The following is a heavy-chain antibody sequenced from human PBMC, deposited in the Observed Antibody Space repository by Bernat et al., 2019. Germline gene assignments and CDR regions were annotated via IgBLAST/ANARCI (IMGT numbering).Heavy chain of an antibody. CDR2: ISCSGGIT. CDR1: GFTFISYS. D-gene: IGHD3-22*01. Sequence: EVQLLESGGGLVQPGGSLRLSFAASGFTFISYSMSWVRQAPVKGLDLVSAISCSGGITYYADSVKGRFTISRDNSKNTLYQQMNSLRAEDTDVYYCAKPLHITMMPRSAFDIWGQGTMVTVSS. J-gene: IGHJ3*02. CDR3: AKPLHITMMPRSAFDI. V-gene: IGHV3-23*01.